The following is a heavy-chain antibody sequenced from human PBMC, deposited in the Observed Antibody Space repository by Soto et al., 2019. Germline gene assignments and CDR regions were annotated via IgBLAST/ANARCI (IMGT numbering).Heavy chain of an antibody. CDR3: ARAVAVPADFDY. CDR1: GYTFTGYA. D-gene: IGHD6-19*01. Sequence: QAQLVQSGAEEKKPGASVKVSCKASGYTFTGYAMHWVRQAPGQRLEWMVWINAGNGNTKYSQKFQGRVTITRDTSASTAYMELSSLRSEDTAVYYCARAVAVPADFDYWGQGTLVTVSS. V-gene: IGHV1-3*05. CDR2: INAGNGNT. J-gene: IGHJ4*02.